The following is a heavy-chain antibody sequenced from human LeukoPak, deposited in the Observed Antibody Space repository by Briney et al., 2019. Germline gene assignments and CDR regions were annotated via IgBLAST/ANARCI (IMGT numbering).Heavy chain of an antibody. Sequence: PGGSLRLSCAASGFTFSSYAMSWVRQAPGKGLEWVSAISGSGGSTYYADSVKGRFTISRDNSKNTPYLQMNSLRAEDTAVYYCAKIPAAMLQYYYYMDVWGKGTTVTVSS. D-gene: IGHD2-2*01. CDR3: AKIPAAMLQYYYYMDV. CDR2: ISGSGGST. CDR1: GFTFSSYA. V-gene: IGHV3-23*01. J-gene: IGHJ6*03.